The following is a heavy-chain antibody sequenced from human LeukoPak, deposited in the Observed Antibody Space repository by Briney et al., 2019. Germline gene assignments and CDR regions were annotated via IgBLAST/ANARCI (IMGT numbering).Heavy chain of an antibody. D-gene: IGHD6-13*01. V-gene: IGHV3-11*04. CDR1: GFTFSDYH. Sequence: GGSLRLSCAASGFTFSDYHMSWIRQAPGKGLEWVSYISSSGSTIYYADSVKGRFTISRDNAKNSLYLQMNSLRAEDTAVYYCARGVRAAAGFYYYYYMDVWGKGTTVTVSS. J-gene: IGHJ6*03. CDR3: ARGVRAAAGFYYYYYMDV. CDR2: ISSSGSTI.